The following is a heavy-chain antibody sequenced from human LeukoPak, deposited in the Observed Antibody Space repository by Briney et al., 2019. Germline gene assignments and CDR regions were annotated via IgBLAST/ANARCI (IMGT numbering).Heavy chain of an antibody. CDR1: GFTFHNYH. V-gene: IGHV3-43*01. J-gene: IGHJ4*02. D-gene: IGHD2-21*01. Sequence: GGSLRLSCAASGFTFHNYHMHWVRQAPGKGLEWVSLISWDGGTTYYADSVKGRFTISRDNRKNSLYLEMNSLRTEDTALYYCARDRDSAIDYWGQGTLVTVSA. CDR3: ARDRDSAIDY. CDR2: ISWDGGTT.